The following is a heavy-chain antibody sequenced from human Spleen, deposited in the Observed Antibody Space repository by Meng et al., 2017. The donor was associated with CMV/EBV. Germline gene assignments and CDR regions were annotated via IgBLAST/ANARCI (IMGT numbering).Heavy chain of an antibody. J-gene: IGHJ5*02. V-gene: IGHV3-53*01. D-gene: IGHD3-16*01. CDR2: IYSVGTT. CDR3: AKDSALGGWFDP. Sequence: GESLKISCAASGFTFSSYSMNWVRQAPGKGLEWVSVIYSVGTTHYVDSVKGRFTISRDNSKNTLYLQMNSLRAEDTAVYYCAKDSALGGWFDPWGQGTLVTVSS. CDR1: GFTFSSYS.